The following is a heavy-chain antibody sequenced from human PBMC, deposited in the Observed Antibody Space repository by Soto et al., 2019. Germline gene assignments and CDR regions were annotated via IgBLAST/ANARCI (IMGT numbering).Heavy chain of an antibody. CDR1: GFSLTTVGMG. CDR2: IYGDDDK. CDR3: AHRNSRMFAFDI. Sequence: SGPTLVNPTQPLTLTCTFSGFSLTTVGMGVGWIRQPPGKALDWLGIIYGDDDKRYSPSLNGRVTFIKDTSKNQVVLTMTNMDPVDTATYYCAHRNSRMFAFDIWGQGTLVTVSS. D-gene: IGHD3-10*02. V-gene: IGHV2-5*02. J-gene: IGHJ3*02.